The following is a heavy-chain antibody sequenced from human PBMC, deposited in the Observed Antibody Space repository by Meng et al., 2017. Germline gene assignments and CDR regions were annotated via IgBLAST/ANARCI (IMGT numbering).Heavy chain of an antibody. Sequence: GESLKISCAASGFTFSSYAMSWVRQAPGKGLEWVSAISGSGGSTYYADSVKGRFTISRDNSKNTLYLQMNSLRAEDTAVYYCARIIAAAGPLFDYWGQGTLVTVSS. D-gene: IGHD6-13*01. CDR3: ARIIAAAGPLFDY. V-gene: IGHV3-23*01. CDR1: GFTFSSYA. CDR2: ISGSGGST. J-gene: IGHJ4*02.